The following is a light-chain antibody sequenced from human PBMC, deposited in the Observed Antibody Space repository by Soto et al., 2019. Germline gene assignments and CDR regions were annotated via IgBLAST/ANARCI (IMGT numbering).Light chain of an antibody. J-gene: IGKJ1*01. CDR2: KAS. V-gene: IGKV1-5*03. CDR3: QQYNNYSPRT. CDR1: QTSNW. Sequence: DIQMTQSPSTLSASVGDRVTITCRASQTSNWLAWYQQKPGKAPKLLIYKASSLESGVPSRFSGSGSGTAFTITISSLQPDDFATYYCQQYNNYSPRTFGHGTKVEIK.